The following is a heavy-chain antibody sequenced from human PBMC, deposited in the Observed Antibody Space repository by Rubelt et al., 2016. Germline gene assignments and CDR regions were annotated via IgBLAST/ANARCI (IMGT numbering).Heavy chain of an antibody. Sequence: QVQLVQSGAEVKKPGSSVKVSCKASGGTFSSYAISWVRQAPGQGLEWMGGIIPIFGTANYAQKFQGRVRITADKSTSTAYMELSSLRSEDTAVYYWARDLVGVVITTHDAFDIWGQGTMVTVSS. CDR1: GGTFSSYA. CDR3: ARDLVGVVITTHDAFDI. CDR2: IIPIFGTA. V-gene: IGHV1-69*06. D-gene: IGHD3-22*01. J-gene: IGHJ3*02.